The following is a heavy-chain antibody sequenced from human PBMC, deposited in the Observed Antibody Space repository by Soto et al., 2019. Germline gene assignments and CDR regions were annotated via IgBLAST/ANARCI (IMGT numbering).Heavy chain of an antibody. J-gene: IGHJ3*02. Sequence: EVQLVESGGGLVKPGGSLRLSCAASGFTFSSYSMNWVRQAPGKGLEWVSSISSSSSYIYYADSVKGRFTISRDNAKNSLYLQMNSLRAEDTAVYYCARDLRYFGVDAFDICGQGTMVTVSS. CDR2: ISSSSSYI. D-gene: IGHD3-9*01. V-gene: IGHV3-21*01. CDR1: GFTFSSYS. CDR3: ARDLRYFGVDAFDI.